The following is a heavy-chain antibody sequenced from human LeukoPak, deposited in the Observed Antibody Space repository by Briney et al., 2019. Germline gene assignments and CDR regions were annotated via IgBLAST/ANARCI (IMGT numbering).Heavy chain of an antibody. Sequence: GGSLRLSCAASGFTFSNYSMNWVRQTPGKGLEWVSSVSSKNIYKYYGDSVKGRFTISRDNSKNTLYLQMNSLRAEDTAVYYCAKLVQSWGGLDYWGQGTLVTVSS. CDR3: AKLVQSWGGLDY. D-gene: IGHD7-27*01. CDR2: VSSKNIYK. V-gene: IGHV3-21*04. CDR1: GFTFSNYS. J-gene: IGHJ4*02.